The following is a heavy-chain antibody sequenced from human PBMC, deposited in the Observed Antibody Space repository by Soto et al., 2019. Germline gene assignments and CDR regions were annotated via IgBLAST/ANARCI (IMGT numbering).Heavy chain of an antibody. V-gene: IGHV4-39*07. J-gene: IGHJ5*02. Sequence: PSETLSLTCAVSGGSISSSTYYWGWIRQPPGKGLEWIGSNYYSGSTNNNPSLKSRVTISVDTSKNQFSLKLSSVTAADTAVYYCARVPGPWGQGTLVTVSS. CDR3: ARVPGP. CDR2: NYYSGST. CDR1: GGSISSSTYY.